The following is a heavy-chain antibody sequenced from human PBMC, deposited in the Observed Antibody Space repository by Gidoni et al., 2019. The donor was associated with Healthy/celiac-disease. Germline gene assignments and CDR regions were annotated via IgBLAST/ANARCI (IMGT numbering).Heavy chain of an antibody. CDR1: GFTFSSYG. D-gene: IGHD3-10*01. V-gene: IGHV3-33*01. CDR2: IWYDGSNK. Sequence: QVQLVESGGGVVQPGRSLRLSCAASGFTFSSYGRHWVRQAPGKGLELVAVIWYDGSNKYYADSVKGRFTISRDNSKNTLYLQMNSLRAEDTAVYYCAREDAPGAFDIWGQGTMVTVSS. CDR3: AREDAPGAFDI. J-gene: IGHJ3*02.